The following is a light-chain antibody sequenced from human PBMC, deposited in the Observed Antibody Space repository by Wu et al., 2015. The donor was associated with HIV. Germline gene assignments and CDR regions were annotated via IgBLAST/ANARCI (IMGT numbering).Light chain of an antibody. CDR1: QSLSTNY. V-gene: IGKV3-20*01. CDR3: QHYHTSPRT. J-gene: IGKJ1*01. CDR2: GAS. Sequence: DIVLTQSPGTLSLSPGERATLSCRASQSLSTNYLAWYQQKPGQAPRLLIYGASSRATGIPDRFSGSGSGTDFTLTISRLEPEDFAVYYCQHYHTSPRTFGQGTKVE.